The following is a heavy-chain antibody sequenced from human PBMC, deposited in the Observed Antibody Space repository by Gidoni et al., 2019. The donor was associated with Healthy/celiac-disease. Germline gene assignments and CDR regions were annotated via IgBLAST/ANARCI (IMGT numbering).Heavy chain of an antibody. Sequence: EVQLVESGGGLVQPGGSLRLSCAASGFTFSSYSMNWVRQAPGKGLGCVSYISSSSSTIYYADSVKGRFTISRDNAKNSLYLQMNSLRDEDTAVYYCARVVRDLAAAEFDYWGQGTLVTVSS. CDR1: GFTFSSYS. D-gene: IGHD6-13*01. J-gene: IGHJ4*02. CDR3: ARVVRDLAAAEFDY. V-gene: IGHV3-48*02. CDR2: ISSSSSTI.